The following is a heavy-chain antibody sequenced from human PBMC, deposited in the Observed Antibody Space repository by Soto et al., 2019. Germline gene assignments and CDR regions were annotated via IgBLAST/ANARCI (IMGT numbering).Heavy chain of an antibody. CDR1: GYSFTSYW. Sequence: GESLKSSCKGSGYSFTSYWIGWVRQMPGKGLEWMGIIYPGDSDTRYSPSFQGQVTISADKSISTAYLQWSSLKASDTAMYYCARQRRKGYGSGIWWFDPWGQRTLVTVSS. J-gene: IGHJ5*02. D-gene: IGHD3-10*01. V-gene: IGHV5-51*01. CDR2: IYPGDSDT. CDR3: ARQRRKGYGSGIWWFDP.